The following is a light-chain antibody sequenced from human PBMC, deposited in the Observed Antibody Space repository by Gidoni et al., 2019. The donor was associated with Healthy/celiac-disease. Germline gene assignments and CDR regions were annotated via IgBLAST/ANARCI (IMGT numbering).Light chain of an antibody. Sequence: QSALTQPASASGSPGQAITISCTGTSSNVGGYNYVSWYQQHPGKAPKLMIYEVSNRPSGVSNRFSGSKSGNTASLTISGLQAEDEADYYCSSYTSRSTLEFGGGTKLTVL. J-gene: IGLJ3*02. CDR3: SSYTSRSTLE. V-gene: IGLV2-14*01. CDR1: SSNVGGYNY. CDR2: EVS.